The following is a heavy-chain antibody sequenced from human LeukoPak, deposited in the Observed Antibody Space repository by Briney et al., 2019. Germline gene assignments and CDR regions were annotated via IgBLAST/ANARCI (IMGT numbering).Heavy chain of an antibody. Sequence: SETLSLTCTVSGASISSSNYYWGWIRQPPGKGLEWIGSIYSSGDTYYNPSLKSRVTISVDTSKNQFSLKLSSVTAADTAVYYCARSVEGYCSGGSCYSYYYYMDVWGKGTTVTVSS. D-gene: IGHD2-15*01. J-gene: IGHJ6*03. CDR1: GASISSSNYY. CDR2: IYSSGDT. CDR3: ARSVEGYCSGGSCYSYYYYMDV. V-gene: IGHV4-39*07.